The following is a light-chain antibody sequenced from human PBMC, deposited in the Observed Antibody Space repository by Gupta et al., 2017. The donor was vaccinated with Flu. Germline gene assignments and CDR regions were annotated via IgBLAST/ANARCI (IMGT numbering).Light chain of an antibody. CDR1: QNFNNNY. CDR2: GAS. Sequence: EIVLXQSPGXLSLXXGERATLSCRVSQNFNNNYLAWYQQKPGQAPRLLIYGASSRATGIPDRFSGSGSGTYFTLTISRLEPEDFAVYYCQQYGNSRTFGGGTKVEIK. J-gene: IGKJ4*01. CDR3: QQYGNSRT. V-gene: IGKV3-20*01.